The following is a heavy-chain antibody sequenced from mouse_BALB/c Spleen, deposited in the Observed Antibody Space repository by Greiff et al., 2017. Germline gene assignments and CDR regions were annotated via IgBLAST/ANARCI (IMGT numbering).Heavy chain of an antibody. J-gene: IGHJ4*01. CDR3: ASYDGYCVEGGAMDY. CDR1: GYTFTSYY. V-gene: IGHV1S81*02. D-gene: IGHD2-3*01. CDR2: INPSNGGT. Sequence: QVQLQQPGAELVKPGASVKLSCKASGYTFTSYYMYWVKQRPGQGLEWIGGINPSNGGTNFNEKFKSKATLTVDKSSSTAYMQLSSLTSEDSAVYYCASYDGYCVEGGAMDYWGQGTSVTVSS.